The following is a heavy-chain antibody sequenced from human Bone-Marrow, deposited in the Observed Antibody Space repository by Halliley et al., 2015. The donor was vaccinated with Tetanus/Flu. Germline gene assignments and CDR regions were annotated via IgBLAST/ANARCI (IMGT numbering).Heavy chain of an antibody. V-gene: IGHV3-48*03. J-gene: IGHJ4*02. CDR1: GFTFSSYE. CDR2: ISSSASTV. Sequence: LRLSCAASGFTFSSYEMNWVRQAPGKGLEWVSYISSSASTVHYADSVKGRFSISRDNAKNSLYLQMSSLRADDTAVYFCAREELYGFIYSGDYLDYWGQGTLVTVSS. D-gene: IGHD4-17*01. CDR3: AREELYGFIYSGDYLDY.